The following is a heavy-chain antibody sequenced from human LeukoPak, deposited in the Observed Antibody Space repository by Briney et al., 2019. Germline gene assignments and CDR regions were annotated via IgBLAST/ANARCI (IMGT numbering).Heavy chain of an antibody. CDR3: ARVPLGGPDY. CDR2: IYHSGST. CDR1: GYSISSGYY. Sequence: PWETLSLTCTVSGYSISSGYYWGWIRQPPGKGLEWIGSIYHSGSTYYNPSLKSRVTISVDTSKNQFSLKLSSVTAADTAVYYCARVPLGGPDYWGQGTLVTVSS. V-gene: IGHV4-38-2*02. J-gene: IGHJ4*02. D-gene: IGHD3-16*01.